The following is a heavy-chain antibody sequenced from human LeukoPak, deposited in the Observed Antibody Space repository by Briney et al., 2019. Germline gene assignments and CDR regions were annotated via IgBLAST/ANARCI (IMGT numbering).Heavy chain of an antibody. CDR3: ARAVAVGPAVATPNWFDP. D-gene: IGHD5-12*01. Sequence: SETLSLTCTVSGGSISSYYWSWIRQPPGKGLEWIGYIYYSGSTNYNPSLKSRVTISVDTSKNRFSLKLSSVTAADTAVYYCARAVAVGPAVATPNWFDPWGQGTLVTVSS. CDR1: GGSISSYY. V-gene: IGHV4-59*01. CDR2: IYYSGST. J-gene: IGHJ5*02.